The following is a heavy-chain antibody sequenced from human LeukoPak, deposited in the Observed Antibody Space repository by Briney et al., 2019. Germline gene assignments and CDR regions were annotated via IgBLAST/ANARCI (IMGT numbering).Heavy chain of an antibody. CDR1: GGSISSYY. D-gene: IGHD5-18*01. J-gene: IGHJ3*02. CDR2: IYYSGST. Sequence: SETLSLTCTVSGGSISSYYWSWIRQPPGKGLEWIGYIYYSGSTNYNPSLKSRVTISVDTSKNQFSLKLSSVTAADTAVYYCAGDSPGYSAFDIWGQGTMVTVSS. V-gene: IGHV4-59*01. CDR3: AGDSPGYSAFDI.